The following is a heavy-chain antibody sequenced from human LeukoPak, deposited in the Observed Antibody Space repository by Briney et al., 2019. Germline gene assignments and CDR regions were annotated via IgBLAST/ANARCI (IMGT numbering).Heavy chain of an antibody. CDR3: ARERIAAVGTGWFDP. Sequence: GGSLRLSCAASGFTFSDYYMSWIRQAPGKGLEWVSYISSSSSYTNYADSVKGRFTISRDNSKNTLYLQINSLRAEDTAVYYCARERIAAVGTGWFDPWGQGTLVTVSS. CDR2: ISSSSSYT. J-gene: IGHJ5*02. CDR1: GFTFSDYY. D-gene: IGHD6-13*01. V-gene: IGHV3-11*06.